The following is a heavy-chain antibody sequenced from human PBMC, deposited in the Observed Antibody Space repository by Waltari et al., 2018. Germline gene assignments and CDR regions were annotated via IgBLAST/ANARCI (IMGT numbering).Heavy chain of an antibody. V-gene: IGHV4-34*01. CDR1: GRSFSGYY. D-gene: IGHD2-15*01. J-gene: IGHJ6*02. CDR2: INHSGST. CDR3: AGLRYCSGGSCPHRHYYYGMDV. Sequence: QVQLHQLGAGPLQTSKTLTLTCAVYGRSFSGYYCSWIRPLPGNRLDWIGEINHSGSTNYNPSLKSRVTISGDTSKNQFSLKLSSVTAADTAVYYCAGLRYCSGGSCPHRHYYYGMDVWGQGTTVTVSS.